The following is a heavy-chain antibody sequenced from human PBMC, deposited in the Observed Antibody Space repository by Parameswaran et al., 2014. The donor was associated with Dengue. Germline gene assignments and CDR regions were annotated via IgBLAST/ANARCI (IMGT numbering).Heavy chain of an antibody. CDR2: IKQDGSEK. Sequence: VRQGSRERAGWVANIKQDGSEKYYVDSVKGRFTISRDNAKNSLYLQMNSLRAEDTAVYYCAKGGITTRPLDYWGQGTLVTVSS. CDR3: AKGGITTRPLDY. D-gene: IGHD6-6*01. V-gene: IGHV3-7*05. J-gene: IGHJ4*02.